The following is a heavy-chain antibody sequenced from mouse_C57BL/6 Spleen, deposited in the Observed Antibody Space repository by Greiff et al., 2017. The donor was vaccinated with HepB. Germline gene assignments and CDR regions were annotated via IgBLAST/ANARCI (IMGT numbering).Heavy chain of an antibody. V-gene: IGHV1-52*01. D-gene: IGHD2-1*01. CDR3: ARAYGNYVDFDY. Sequence: QVHVKQPGAELVRPGSSVKLSCKASGYTFTSYWMHWVKQRPIQGLEWIGNIDPSDSETHYNQKFKDKATLTVDKSSSTAYMQLSSLTSEDSAVYYCARAYGNYVDFDYWGQGTTLTVSS. J-gene: IGHJ2*01. CDR1: GYTFTSYW. CDR2: IDPSDSET.